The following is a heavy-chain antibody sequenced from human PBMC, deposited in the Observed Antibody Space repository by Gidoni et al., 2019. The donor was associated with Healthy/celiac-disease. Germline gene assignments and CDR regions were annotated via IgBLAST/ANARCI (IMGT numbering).Heavy chain of an antibody. D-gene: IGHD1-1*01. J-gene: IGHJ4*02. CDR1: GFTFSRYG. CDR3: ARDTNWNGLLGGGY. V-gene: IGHV3-33*01. CDR2: IRYDGSNK. Sequence: QVQLVESGGGVVQPGRSLRLASPASGFTFSRYGMHWVRQAPGKGLAWVAVIRYDGSNKYYADSVKGRFTISRDNSKNTLYLQMNSLRAEDTAVYYCARDTNWNGLLGGGYWGQGTLVTVSS.